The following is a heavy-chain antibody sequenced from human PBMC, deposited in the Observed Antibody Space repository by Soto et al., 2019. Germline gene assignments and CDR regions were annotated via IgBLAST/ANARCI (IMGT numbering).Heavy chain of an antibody. D-gene: IGHD3-10*01. CDR2: ISGSGGST. CDR1: GFTFSSYA. CDR3: AKGLGVYYYSGMDV. Sequence: GGSLRLSCAASGFTFSSYAMSWVRQAPGKGLEWVSAISGSGGSTYYADSVKGRFTISRDNSKNTLYLQMNSLRAEDTAVYYCAKGLGVYYYSGMDVWGQGTTVTVSS. J-gene: IGHJ6*02. V-gene: IGHV3-23*01.